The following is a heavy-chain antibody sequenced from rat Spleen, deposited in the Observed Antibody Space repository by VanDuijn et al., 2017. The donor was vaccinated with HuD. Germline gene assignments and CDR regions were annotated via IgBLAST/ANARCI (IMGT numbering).Heavy chain of an antibody. Sequence: EVQLVESDGGLVQPGRSLKLSCAASGFTFSDYYMAWVRQAPTKGLEWVATISYDGSSTYYRDSVKGRFTISRDNAKSTLYLQMDSLRSEDTATYYCARHGGVIYNNFDYWGQGVMVTVSS. CDR1: GFTFSDYY. J-gene: IGHJ2*01. D-gene: IGHD4-4*01. CDR3: ARHGGVIYNNFDY. V-gene: IGHV5-29*01. CDR2: ISYDGSST.